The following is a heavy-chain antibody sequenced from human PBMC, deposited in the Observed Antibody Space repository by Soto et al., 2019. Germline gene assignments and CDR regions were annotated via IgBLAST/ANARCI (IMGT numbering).Heavy chain of an antibody. CDR1: GGSISSSSYY. V-gene: IGHV4-39*01. CDR2: IYYSGST. CDR3: ARGRIISYYGSGSYYRRGAFDI. J-gene: IGHJ3*02. D-gene: IGHD3-10*01. Sequence: SETLSLTCTVSGGSISSSSYYWGWIRQPPGKGLEWIGSIYYSGSTYYNPSLKSRVTISVDTSKNQFSLKLSSVTAADTAVYYCARGRIISYYGSGSYYRRGAFDIWGQGTMVTVSS.